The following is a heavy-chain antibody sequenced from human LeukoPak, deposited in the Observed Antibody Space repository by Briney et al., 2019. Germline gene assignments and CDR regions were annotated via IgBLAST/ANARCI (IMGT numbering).Heavy chain of an antibody. V-gene: IGHV4-4*07. CDR3: ARAGYTISSYRFDY. CDR2: IYTTGMT. J-gene: IGHJ4*02. CDR1: GGSINSHW. Sequence: SETLSLTCSVSGGSINSHWWSWIRQPAGKGLEFIGRIYTTGMTNYNPSLKSRVSMSVDTSKNQFSLELRSVTAADTAVYFCARAGYTISSYRFDYWGQGALVTVSS. D-gene: IGHD3-16*02.